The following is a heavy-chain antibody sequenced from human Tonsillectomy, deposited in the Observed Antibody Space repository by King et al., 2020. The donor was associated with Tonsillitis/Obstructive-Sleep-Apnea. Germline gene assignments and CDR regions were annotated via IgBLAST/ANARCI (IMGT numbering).Heavy chain of an antibody. CDR3: ARRGVDSKWPYYYYYMDV. CDR2: IYPGDSDT. D-gene: IGHD3/OR15-3a*01. CDR1: GYSFTNYW. J-gene: IGHJ6*03. V-gene: IGHV5-51*01. Sequence: VQLVESGAEVRKPGESLKISCKGSGYSFTNYWIGWVRQMPGKGLEWMGIIYPGDSDTRYSPSFQGHVTISADKSISPAYLQWSSLKASDTAMYYCARRGVDSKWPYYYYYMDVWGKGTTVTVSS.